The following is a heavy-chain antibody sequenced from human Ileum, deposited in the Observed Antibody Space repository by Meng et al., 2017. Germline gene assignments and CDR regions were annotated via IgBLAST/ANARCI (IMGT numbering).Heavy chain of an antibody. D-gene: IGHD3-10*01. CDR1: GCSLNIPSAY. CDR2: FDNSGRP. Sequence: QCSGRGLVGPSRTLSCMCPSPGCSLNIPSAYWSGVLQAPGKGLECIGYFDNSGRPEYNPSLQSRVIISADTPKNQLHLQLTPLTAADTAVYYCTSAAAGAGFGYFDLWGRGTLVTVSS. V-gene: IGHV4-61*01. J-gene: IGHJ2*01. CDR3: TSAAAGAGFGYFDL.